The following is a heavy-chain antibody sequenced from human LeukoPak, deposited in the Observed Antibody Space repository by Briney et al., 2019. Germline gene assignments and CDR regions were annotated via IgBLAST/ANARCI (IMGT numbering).Heavy chain of an antibody. D-gene: IGHD1-14*01. CDR1: GYTFTSYW. V-gene: IGHV5-51*01. CDR3: ARHLTRTGTDY. CDR2: IYPGDSDT. Sequence: ASVKVSCKASGYTFTSYWIGWVRQMPGKGLEWMGIIYPGDSDTRYSPSFQGQVTISADKSISTAYLQWSSLKASDTAMYYCARHLTRTGTDYWGQGTLVTVSS. J-gene: IGHJ4*02.